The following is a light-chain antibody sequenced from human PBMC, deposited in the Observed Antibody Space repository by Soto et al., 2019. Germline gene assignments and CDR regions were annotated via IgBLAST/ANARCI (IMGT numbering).Light chain of an antibody. Sequence: QSVLTQPVSVSGSPGQSITISCTGTSSDVGSYNLVSWYQQHPGKAPKLVIYEVSRRPSGVSSRFSASKSGNTASLTISEVQFEDEADYYCFTCADSSISSYVFVTVTKVTVL. V-gene: IGLV2-23*02. CDR1: SSDVGSYNL. CDR2: EVS. J-gene: IGLJ1*01. CDR3: FTCADSSISSYV.